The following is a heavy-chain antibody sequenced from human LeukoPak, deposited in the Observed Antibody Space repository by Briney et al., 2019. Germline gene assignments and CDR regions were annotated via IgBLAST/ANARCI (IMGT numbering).Heavy chain of an antibody. CDR3: ARSPLGIAAAGTALRLNWFDP. D-gene: IGHD6-13*01. Sequence: SVKVSCKASGGTFSSYAISWVRQAPGQGLEWMGGIIPIFGTANYAQKFQGRVTITTDESTSTAYMELSSLRSEDTAVYYCARSPLGIAAAGTALRLNWFDPWGQGTTVTVSS. V-gene: IGHV1-69*05. J-gene: IGHJ5*01. CDR1: GGTFSSYA. CDR2: IIPIFGTA.